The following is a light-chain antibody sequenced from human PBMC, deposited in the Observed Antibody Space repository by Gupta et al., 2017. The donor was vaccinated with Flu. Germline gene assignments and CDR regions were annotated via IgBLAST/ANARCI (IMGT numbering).Light chain of an antibody. Sequence: EIVLTQSPGTLSLSPGERATLSCRASQNVIHNFLAWYQQKPGQAPRLLIYDASNRATGIPDRFSGSGSGTEFILTISRLEPEDSAIYYCQQDVSSPKTFGQGTKVEIK. CDR1: QNVIHNF. CDR3: QQDVSSPKT. V-gene: IGKV3-20*01. J-gene: IGKJ1*01. CDR2: DAS.